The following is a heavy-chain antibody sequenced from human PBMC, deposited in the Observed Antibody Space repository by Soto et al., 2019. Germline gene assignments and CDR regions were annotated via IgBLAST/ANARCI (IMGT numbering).Heavy chain of an antibody. CDR1: GVTFSSYA. D-gene: IGHD1-7*01. Sequence: VGSLRLSCAASGVTFSSYAMSWVRQAPGKGLEWVSAISGSGGSTYYADSVKGRFTISRDNSKNTLYLQMNSLRAEDTAVYYCAKGLTGTTTSDAFDIWGQGTMVTVSS. V-gene: IGHV3-23*01. J-gene: IGHJ3*02. CDR3: AKGLTGTTTSDAFDI. CDR2: ISGSGGST.